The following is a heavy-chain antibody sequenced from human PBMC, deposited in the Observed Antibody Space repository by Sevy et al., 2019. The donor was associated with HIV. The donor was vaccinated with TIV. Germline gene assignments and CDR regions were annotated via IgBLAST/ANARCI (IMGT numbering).Heavy chain of an antibody. Sequence: SETLSLTCAVSGGSISATDWWSWVRQPPGKGLEWIGEIYYSGTANYNPSLNSRVTISLDKSKNQFSLNLNSVTAADTTVYYCARDGRYNSNWYLFSFDFWGQGTLVTVSS. D-gene: IGHD6-13*01. CDR3: ARDGRYNSNWYLFSFDF. J-gene: IGHJ4*02. CDR2: IYYSGTA. V-gene: IGHV4-4*02. CDR1: GGSISATDW.